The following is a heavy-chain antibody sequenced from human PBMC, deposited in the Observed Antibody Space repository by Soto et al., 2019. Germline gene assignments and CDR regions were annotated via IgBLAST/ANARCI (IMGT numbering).Heavy chain of an antibody. CDR3: TRDFCTGTSCYLGYFEH. V-gene: IGHV1-46*03. CDR2: INPGTGST. Sequence: QAQLVQSGAEVKKPGASVQVSCTASGLTFTTNYIHWVRQAPGQGPEWMGMINPGTGSTTYAAKLQGRVALTGDTSTSTVYMELSSLTSEDTAVYFCTRDFCTGTSCYLGYFEHWGQGTLVTVSS. J-gene: IGHJ1*01. D-gene: IGHD2-2*01. CDR1: GLTFTTNY.